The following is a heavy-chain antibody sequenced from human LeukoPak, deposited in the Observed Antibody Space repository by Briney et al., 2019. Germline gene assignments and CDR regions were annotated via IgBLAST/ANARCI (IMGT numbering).Heavy chain of an antibody. D-gene: IGHD3-22*01. CDR1: GGTFSSYA. J-gene: IGHJ4*02. V-gene: IGHV1-69*05. CDR3: ARDSYYDSSGYSTTSVY. Sequence: SVRVSCKASGGTFSSYAISWVRQAPGQGLEWMGRIIPIFGTANYAQKFQGRVTITTDESTSTAYMELSSLRPEDTAVYYCARDSYYDSSGYSTTSVYWGQGTLVTVSS. CDR2: IIPIFGTA.